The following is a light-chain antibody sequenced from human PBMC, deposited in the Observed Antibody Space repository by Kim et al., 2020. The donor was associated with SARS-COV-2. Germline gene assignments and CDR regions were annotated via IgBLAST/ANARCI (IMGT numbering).Light chain of an antibody. CDR3: QSYDSSLSGYV. Sequence: KGTSSCYGRGTYVGAGYGVHGYPQLPGTAPKPLIYGNSNRPSGVPDRFSGSKAGTSASLAITGLQAEDEADYYCQSYDSSLSGYVFGTGTKVTVL. V-gene: IGLV1-40*01. J-gene: IGLJ1*01. CDR1: GTYVGAGYG. CDR2: GNS.